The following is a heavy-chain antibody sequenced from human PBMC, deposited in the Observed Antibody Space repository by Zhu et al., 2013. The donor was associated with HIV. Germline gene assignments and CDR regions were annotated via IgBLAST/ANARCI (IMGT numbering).Heavy chain of an antibody. CDR1: GYTFTSYG. CDR3: ARAGKARYCTNGVCWGMDV. D-gene: IGHD2-8*01. J-gene: IGHJ6*02. Sequence: QVQLVQSGAEVKKPGASVKVSCKASGYTFTSYGISWVRQAPGQGLEWMGLINTYNGYTDYAQKFQGRVTLTTDISTSTAYMELRSLRCDDTAVYYCARAGKARYCTNGVCWGMDVVGPRDHGHRLL. CDR2: INTYNGYT. V-gene: IGHV1-18*01.